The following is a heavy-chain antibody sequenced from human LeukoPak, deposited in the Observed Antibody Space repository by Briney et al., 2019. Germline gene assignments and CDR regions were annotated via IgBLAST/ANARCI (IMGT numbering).Heavy chain of an antibody. D-gene: IGHD4-17*01. V-gene: IGHV3-48*03. CDR1: GFTFSRFE. CDR2: ISSSGSTI. J-gene: IGHJ2*01. Sequence: PGGSLRLSCAASGFTFSRFEMNWVRQAPGKGLEWVSYISSSGSTIYYADSVKGRFTISRDNAKNSLSLQMNSLRAEDTAVYYCARSPDDYGDYYWYFDLWGRGTLVTVSS. CDR3: ARSPDDYGDYYWYFDL.